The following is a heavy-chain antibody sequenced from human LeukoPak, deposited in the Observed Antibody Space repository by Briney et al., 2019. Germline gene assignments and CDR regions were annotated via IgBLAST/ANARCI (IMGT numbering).Heavy chain of an antibody. CDR3: EGERGPPSRVGY. Sequence: GGSLRLSCAASGFTSSSYEMNWVRQAPGKGLEWVSYINSSGSTIYYADSVRGRFTISRDNAKNSLYLQMNSLRAEDTAVYYCEGERGPPSRVGYWGQGTLVTVSS. V-gene: IGHV3-48*03. CDR2: INSSGSTI. J-gene: IGHJ4*02. CDR1: GFTSSSYE. D-gene: IGHD1-26*01.